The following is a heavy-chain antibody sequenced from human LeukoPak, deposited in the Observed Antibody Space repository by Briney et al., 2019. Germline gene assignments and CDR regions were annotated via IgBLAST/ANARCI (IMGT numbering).Heavy chain of an antibody. CDR1: GFTFSDSA. J-gene: IGHJ4*02. CDR3: ARDLSGGGLDY. CDR2: ISSNGGST. D-gene: IGHD3-10*01. Sequence: GGSLRLSCVASGFTFSDSAMHWVRQAPGKGLEYVSVISSNGGSTSYANSVKGRFTISRDNSKNTLYLQMGSLRAEDMAVYYCARDLSGGGLDYWGQGTLVTVSS. V-gene: IGHV3-64*01.